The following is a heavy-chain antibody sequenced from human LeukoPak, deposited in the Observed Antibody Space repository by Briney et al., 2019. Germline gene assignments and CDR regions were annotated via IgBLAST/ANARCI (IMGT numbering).Heavy chain of an antibody. CDR2: IYHSGST. D-gene: IGHD1-26*01. V-gene: IGHV4-38-2*02. Sequence: SETLSLTCTVSGYSISSGYYWGWIRQPPGKGLEWIGSIYHSGSTYYNPSLKSRVTISVDTSKNQFSLKLSSVTAADTAVYYCARDVSGSPDYWGQGTLVTVSS. J-gene: IGHJ4*02. CDR1: GYSISSGYY. CDR3: ARDVSGSPDY.